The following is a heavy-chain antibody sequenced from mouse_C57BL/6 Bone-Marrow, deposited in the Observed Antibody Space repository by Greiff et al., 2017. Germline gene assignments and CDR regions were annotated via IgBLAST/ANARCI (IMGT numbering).Heavy chain of an antibody. CDR3: ARSRGGLLRPFAY. CDR2: IYPRSGNT. D-gene: IGHD1-2*01. CDR1: GYTFTSYG. V-gene: IGHV1-81*01. Sequence: QVQLQQSGAELARPGPSVKLSCTASGYTFTSYGISWVKQRTGQGLEWIGEIYPRSGNTYYNEKFKGKATLTADKSSSTAYMELRSRTSEDSAVYFCARSRGGLLRPFAYWGQGTLVTVSA. J-gene: IGHJ3*01.